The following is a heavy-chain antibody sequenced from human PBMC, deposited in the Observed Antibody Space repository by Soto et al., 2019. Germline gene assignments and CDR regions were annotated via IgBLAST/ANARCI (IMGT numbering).Heavy chain of an antibody. J-gene: IGHJ4*01. CDR1: GFSFKNAW. CDR2: IKNKNDGGTT. V-gene: IGHV3-15*07. CDR3: TGLWFGEIYNY. D-gene: IGHD3-10*01. Sequence: DVELVESGGGLVKPGGSLTLSCAASGFSFKNAWMNWVLQAPGKGLEWVGRIKNKNDGGTTDYAAFVKGRFTISRDASENTLYLHMNGLKTEDTGVYFCTGLWFGEIYNYWGQGSLVTVSS.